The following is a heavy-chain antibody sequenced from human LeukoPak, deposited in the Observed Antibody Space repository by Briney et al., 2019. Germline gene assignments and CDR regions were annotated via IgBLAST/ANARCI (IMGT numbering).Heavy chain of an antibody. V-gene: IGHV1-18*01. CDR2: ISAYNGNT. CDR1: GYTFTSYG. Sequence: ASVKVSCKASGYTFTSYGISWVRQAPGQGLEWMGSISAYNGNTNYAQKLQGRVTMTTDTSTSTAYMELRSLRSDDTAVYYCARGKYCTNGVCYYFDYWGQGTLVTVSS. CDR3: ARGKYCTNGVCYYFDY. J-gene: IGHJ4*02. D-gene: IGHD2-8*01.